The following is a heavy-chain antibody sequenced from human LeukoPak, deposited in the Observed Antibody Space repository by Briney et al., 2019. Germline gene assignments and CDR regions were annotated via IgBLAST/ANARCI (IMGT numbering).Heavy chain of an antibody. D-gene: IGHD6-13*01. CDR3: ARAYIAAFNYYYYMDV. CDR1: GGSISSGSYY. Sequence: SETLSLTCTVSGGSISSGSYYWSWIRQPAGKGLEWIGRIYTSGSTNYNPSLKSRVTISVDTSKNQFSLKLSSVTAADTAVYYCARAYIAAFNYYYYMDVWGKGTTVTVSS. CDR2: IYTSGST. V-gene: IGHV4-61*02. J-gene: IGHJ6*03.